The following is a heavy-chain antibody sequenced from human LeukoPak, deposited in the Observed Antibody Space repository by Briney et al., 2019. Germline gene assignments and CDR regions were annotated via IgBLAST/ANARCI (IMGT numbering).Heavy chain of an antibody. V-gene: IGHV4-4*07. CDR3: ATGDGYNSFDY. CDR2: IYTSGST. J-gene: IGHJ4*02. Sequence: SETLSLTCTVSGGSFSSYYWSWIRQPAGKGLEWIGRIYTSGSTNYNSSLKSRVTMSVDTSKNQVSLKLSSVTAADTAVYYCATGDGYNSFDYWGQGTLVPVSS. D-gene: IGHD5-24*01. CDR1: GGSFSSYY.